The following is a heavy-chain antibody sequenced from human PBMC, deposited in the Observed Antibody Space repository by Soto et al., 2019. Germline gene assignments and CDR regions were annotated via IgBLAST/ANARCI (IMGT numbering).Heavy chain of an antibody. D-gene: IGHD1-1*01. CDR1: GFTFSAYA. V-gene: IGHV3-23*01. J-gene: IGHJ2*01. Sequence: EVQLLESGGGLVQPGGSLRLSCAASGFTFSAYAMGWVRQAPGKGLELVSTIHGGGGATHYADSVKGRVTIARDDSKNTLYAPMNSLRAEDTAVYYCAKFEGPPLEYWYLDFWGRGTLVTVSS. CDR3: AKFEGPPLEYWYLDF. CDR2: IHGGGGAT.